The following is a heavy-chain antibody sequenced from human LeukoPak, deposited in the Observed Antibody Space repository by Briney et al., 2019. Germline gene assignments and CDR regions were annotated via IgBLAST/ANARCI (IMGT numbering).Heavy chain of an antibody. J-gene: IGHJ4*02. CDR1: GGSISGYY. V-gene: IGHV4-59*01. CDR2: IHYNRDT. D-gene: IGHD3-3*01. CDR3: ARDRNFWSGYLDY. Sequence: SETLSLTCTVSGGSISGYYWSWIRQPPGKGLEWIGHIHYNRDTNYNPSLKSRVTISVDTSKNQFSLKLSSVTAADTAVYYCARDRNFWSGYLDYWGQGTLVTVSS.